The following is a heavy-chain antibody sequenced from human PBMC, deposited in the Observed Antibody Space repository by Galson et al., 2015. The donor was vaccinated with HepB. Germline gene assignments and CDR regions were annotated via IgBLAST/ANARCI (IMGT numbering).Heavy chain of an antibody. D-gene: IGHD5-24*01. CDR2: IYSGGST. CDR1: GFTVSSNY. CDR3: AISPLQGRLHGEEPIDY. J-gene: IGHJ4*02. Sequence: SLRLSCAASGFTVSSNYMSWVRQAPGKGLEWVSVIYSGGSTYYADSVKGRFTISRDNSKNTLYLQMNGLRAEDTAVYYCAISPLQGRLHGEEPIDYWGQGTLVTVSS. V-gene: IGHV3-53*01.